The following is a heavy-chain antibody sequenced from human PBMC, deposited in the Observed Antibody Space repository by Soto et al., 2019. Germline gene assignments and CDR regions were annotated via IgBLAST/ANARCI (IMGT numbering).Heavy chain of an antibody. CDR3: ASEYTYGSNFFDC. D-gene: IGHD5-18*01. CDR2: ISHSGST. Sequence: QVQLQESGPGLVKPSQTLSLTCTVSGGSISSAAYYWSWIRQHPGKGLEGIGYISHSGSTYYTPSLKSRVIISADTSKNPCSLNLTSVTAADTAVYYCASEYTYGSNFFDCWGQGALVTGSS. V-gene: IGHV4-31*03. J-gene: IGHJ4*02. CDR1: GGSISSAAYY.